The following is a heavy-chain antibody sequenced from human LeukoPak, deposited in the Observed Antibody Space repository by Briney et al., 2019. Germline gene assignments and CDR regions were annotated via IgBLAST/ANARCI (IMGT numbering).Heavy chain of an antibody. D-gene: IGHD4-17*01. CDR2: IIPISGTA. V-gene: IGHV1-69*15. J-gene: IGHJ4*02. Sequence: SVKVSXKASGGTFSSYAISWVRQAPGQGLEWMGRIIPISGTANYAQKFQGRVTITADESTSTAYMELSSLRSEDTAVYYCARDMTTVTLFDYWGQGTLVTVSS. CDR3: ARDMTTVTLFDY. CDR1: GGTFSSYA.